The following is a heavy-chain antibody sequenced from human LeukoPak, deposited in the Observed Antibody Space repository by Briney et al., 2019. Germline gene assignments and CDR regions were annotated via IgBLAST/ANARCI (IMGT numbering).Heavy chain of an antibody. CDR2: VNPGGGAT. Sequence: AASVNISCSTSGYPFIDHYLRWVRQAPGQGPEWMGIVNPGGGATSYVEKFQGRVTMTRDTSTSTVYLVLHSLTVDDTAVYYCARTLYSNSPFDFWGRGTLLTVSS. CDR3: ARTLYSNSPFDF. J-gene: IGHJ4*02. CDR1: GYPFIDHY. V-gene: IGHV1-46*01. D-gene: IGHD4-11*01.